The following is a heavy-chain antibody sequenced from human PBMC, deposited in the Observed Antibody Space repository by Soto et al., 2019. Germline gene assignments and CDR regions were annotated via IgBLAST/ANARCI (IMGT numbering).Heavy chain of an antibody. J-gene: IGHJ4*02. CDR2: IYYSGST. Sequence: ASETLSLTCTVSGGSISSYYWSWIRQPPGKGLEWIGYIYYSGSTNYNPSLKSRVTISVDTSKNQFSLKLSSVTAADTAVYYCTRGCGYVDYCDQGTLVTVSS. CDR3: TRGCGYVDY. V-gene: IGHV4-59*01. D-gene: IGHD2-21*01. CDR1: GGSISSYY.